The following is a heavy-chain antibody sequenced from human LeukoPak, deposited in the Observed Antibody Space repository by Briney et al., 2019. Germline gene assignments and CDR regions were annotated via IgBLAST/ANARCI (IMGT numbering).Heavy chain of an antibody. CDR3: ARGPHCSGGSCQFANY. D-gene: IGHD2-15*01. V-gene: IGHV4-59*01. J-gene: IGHJ4*02. CDR2: IYYSGSA. CDR1: GGSINPYY. Sequence: PSGTLSLTCTVSGGSINPYYWNWIRQPPGKGLEWIGYIYYSGSAKYNPPLKSRITMSVDTSKNQFSLTLSSVTAADTAVYYCARGPHCSGGSCQFANYWGQGTLVTVSS.